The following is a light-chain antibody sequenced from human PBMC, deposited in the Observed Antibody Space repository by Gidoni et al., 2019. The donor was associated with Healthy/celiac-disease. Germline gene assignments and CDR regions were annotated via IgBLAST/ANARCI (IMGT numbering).Light chain of an antibody. CDR2: GAS. CDR1: QSVSSSY. V-gene: IGKV3-20*01. CDR3: QQYGSPWT. Sequence: EIVLTQSPGTLPLSPGERATLSCRASQSVSSSYLAWYQQQPRQAPRLLIYGASSRATGIPDSFSGSGAGTDFTLTISRLEPEDFAVYYCQQYGSPWTFGQGTKVEIK. J-gene: IGKJ1*01.